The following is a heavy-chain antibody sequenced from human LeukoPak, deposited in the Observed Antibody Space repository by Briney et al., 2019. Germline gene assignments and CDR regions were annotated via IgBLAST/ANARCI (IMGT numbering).Heavy chain of an antibody. CDR3: ARGSYCGGDCPDS. J-gene: IGHJ4*02. CDR2: INPNSGGT. V-gene: IGHV1-2*02. Sequence: ASVKVSCKASGYTFTGYYMHWVRQAPGQGLEWMGWINPNSGGTNYAQKFQGRVTMTRDTSISTAYMELSSLRFDDTAVYYCARGSYCGGDCPDSWGQGTLVTVSS. CDR1: GYTFTGYY. D-gene: IGHD2-21*02.